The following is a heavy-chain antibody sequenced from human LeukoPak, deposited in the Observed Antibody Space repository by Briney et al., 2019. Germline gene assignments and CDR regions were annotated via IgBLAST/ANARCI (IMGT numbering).Heavy chain of an antibody. CDR2: MNPNSGNT. D-gene: IGHD3-10*02. V-gene: IGHV1-8*01. CDR3: ARRGPQATNLFGVVLYYYYGMDV. J-gene: IGHJ6*02. CDR1: GYTFTSYD. Sequence: GASVKVSCKASGYTFTSYDINWVRQATGQGLEWMGWMNPNSGNTGYAQKFRGRVTMTRNTSISTAYMELSSLRSEDTAVYYCARRGPQATNLFGVVLYYYYGMDVWGQGTTVTVSS.